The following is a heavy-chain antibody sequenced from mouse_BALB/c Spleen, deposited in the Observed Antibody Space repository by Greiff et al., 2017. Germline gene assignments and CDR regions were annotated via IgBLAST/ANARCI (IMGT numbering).Heavy chain of an antibody. D-gene: IGHD2-10*02. J-gene: IGHJ3*01. CDR1: GFTFSSYG. CDR3: ARRGYGKIWFAY. CDR2: ISSGGSYT. V-gene: IGHV5-6*01. Sequence: EVHLVESGGDLVKPGGSLKLSCAASGFTFSSYGMSWVRQTPDKRLEWVATISSGGSYTYYPDSVKGRFTISRDNAKNTLYLQMSSLKSEDTAMYYCARRGYGKIWFAYWGQGTLVTVSA.